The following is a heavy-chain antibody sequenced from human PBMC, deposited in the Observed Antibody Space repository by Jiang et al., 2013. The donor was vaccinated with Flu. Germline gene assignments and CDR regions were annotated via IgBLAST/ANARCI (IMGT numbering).Heavy chain of an antibody. CDR1: GGSVSSSNW. Sequence: GPGLVKPSGTLSLTCAVSGGSVSSSNWWSWVRQPPGKGLEWIGEIYHSGSTNYIPSLKSRVTISVDKSKNQFSLNLSSVTAADTAVYYCARVVGATGDAFDIWGQGTMVTVSS. J-gene: IGHJ3*02. D-gene: IGHD1-26*01. V-gene: IGHV4-4*02. CDR2: IYHSGST. CDR3: ARVVGATGDAFDI.